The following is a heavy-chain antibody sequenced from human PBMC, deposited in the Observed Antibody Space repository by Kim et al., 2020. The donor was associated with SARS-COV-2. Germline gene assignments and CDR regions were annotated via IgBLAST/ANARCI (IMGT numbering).Heavy chain of an antibody. Sequence: GESLKISCKTSGYSFTSYWIGWVRQMPGKGLEWMGIIFPGDSDTRYSPSFQGQVTISADKSINTAYLQWSSLKASDTAMYYCARRACGLYGDYDPWGQGTLVTVSS. V-gene: IGHV5-51*01. CDR1: GYSFTSYW. D-gene: IGHD4-17*01. CDR2: IFPGDSDT. CDR3: ARRACGLYGDYDP. J-gene: IGHJ5*02.